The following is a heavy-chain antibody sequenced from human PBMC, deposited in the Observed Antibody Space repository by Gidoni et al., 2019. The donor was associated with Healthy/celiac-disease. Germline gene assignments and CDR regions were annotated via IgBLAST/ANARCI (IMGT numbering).Heavy chain of an antibody. J-gene: IGHJ4*02. D-gene: IGHD2-15*01. CDR1: GDSVSSNSAA. V-gene: IGHV6-1*01. CDR3: ARGDCSGGSCYSEYYFDY. Sequence: QVQLQQSGPGLVKPSQTLSLTCAISGDSVSSNSAAWNWIRQSPSRGLEWLGRTYYRSKWYNDYAVSVKSRITINPDTSKNQFSLQLNSVTPEDTAVYYCARGDCSGGSCYSEYYFDYWGQGTLVTVSS. CDR2: TYYRSKWYN.